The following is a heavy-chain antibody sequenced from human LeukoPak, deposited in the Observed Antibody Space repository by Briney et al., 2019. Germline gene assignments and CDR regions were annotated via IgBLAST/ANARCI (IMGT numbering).Heavy chain of an antibody. CDR2: IGYTGTNT. V-gene: IGHV3-30*02. Sequence: GGSLRLSCAASGFNFSGFGMHWVRQAPGEGLEWVAYIGYTGTNTYYADSVKGRFTISRDNSKNTVHLQMNSLRAADTALYSCARDLTGKYYIAYWGQGTLVTVSS. J-gene: IGHJ4*02. CDR1: GFNFSGFG. CDR3: ARDLTGKYYIAY. D-gene: IGHD2-8*02.